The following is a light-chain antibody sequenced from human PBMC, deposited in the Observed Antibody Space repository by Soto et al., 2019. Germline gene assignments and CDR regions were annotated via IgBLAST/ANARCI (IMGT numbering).Light chain of an antibody. J-gene: IGKJ2*01. CDR3: QQYSTTPHT. CDR2: WAS. V-gene: IGKV4-1*01. Sequence: DIVMTQSPDSLAVSLGERATINCKSSQSVLSTSNNKSFLAWYQHKPGQPPKLLIYWASTRESGVPDRFSGSGSGTDFTLTISSLQAEDVAVYYCQQYSTTPHTFGQGTKLELK. CDR1: QSVLSTSNNKSF.